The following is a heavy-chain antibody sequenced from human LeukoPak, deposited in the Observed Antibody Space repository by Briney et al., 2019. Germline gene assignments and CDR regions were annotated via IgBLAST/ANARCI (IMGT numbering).Heavy chain of an antibody. CDR1: GFTFSSYA. CDR2: ISYDGSNK. D-gene: IGHD6-13*01. V-gene: IGHV3-30*04. J-gene: IGHJ4*02. Sequence: GGSLRLSCAASGFTFSSYAMHWVRQAPGKGLEWVAVISYDGSNKYYADSVKGRFTISRDNSKNTLYLQMNSLRAEDTAVYYCASSRPGTHFDYWGQGTLVTVSS. CDR3: ASSRPGTHFDY.